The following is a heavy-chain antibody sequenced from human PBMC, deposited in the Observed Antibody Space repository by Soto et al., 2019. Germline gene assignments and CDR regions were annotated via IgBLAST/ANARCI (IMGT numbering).Heavy chain of an antibody. Sequence: PGGSLRLSCAASGFTFSSYGMHWVRQAPGKGLEWVAVISYDGSNKYYADSVTGRFTISRDNSKNTLYLQMNSLRAEDTAVYYSPKSRLRFFEWLFFYYWGQGTLVTVSS. J-gene: IGHJ4*02. D-gene: IGHD3-3*01. CDR3: PKSRLRFFEWLFFYY. CDR1: GFTFSSYG. V-gene: IGHV3-30*18. CDR2: ISYDGSNK.